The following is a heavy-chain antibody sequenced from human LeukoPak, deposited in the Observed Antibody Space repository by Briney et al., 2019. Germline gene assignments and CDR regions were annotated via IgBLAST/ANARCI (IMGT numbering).Heavy chain of an antibody. D-gene: IGHD3-22*01. J-gene: IGHJ4*02. CDR3: VRLRRNSDTSGYYYYYDF. Sequence: PGGSLRLSCVASGYTFSSFSINWVRQAPGKGLGWVSSISVRSNYIYYADSVRGRFSISRDDARDSLFLQMYSLRAEDTAVYYCVRLRRNSDTSGYYYYYDFWGQGTLVTVSS. V-gene: IGHV3-21*01. CDR1: GYTFSSFS. CDR2: ISVRSNYI.